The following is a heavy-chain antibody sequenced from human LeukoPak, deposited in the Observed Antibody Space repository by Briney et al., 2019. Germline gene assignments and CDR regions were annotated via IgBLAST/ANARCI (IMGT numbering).Heavy chain of an antibody. CDR2: IIPIFGTA. Sequence: GASVKVSCKAAGYSFTSFHINWVRQAPGQGLEWMGGIIPIFGTANYAQKFQGRVTITADESTSTAYMELSSLRSEDTAVYYCARVSAYGGNSVGIPHYWYFDLWGRGTLVTVSS. V-gene: IGHV1-69*13. D-gene: IGHD4-23*01. CDR3: ARVSAYGGNSVGIPHYWYFDL. J-gene: IGHJ2*01. CDR1: GYSFTSFH.